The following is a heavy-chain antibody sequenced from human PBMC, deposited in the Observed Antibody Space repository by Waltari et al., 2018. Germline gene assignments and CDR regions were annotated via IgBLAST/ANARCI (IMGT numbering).Heavy chain of an antibody. CDR2: SIPILGIA. CDR3: ARAATDIAGSGSYRGVYYYYGMDV. V-gene: IGHV1-69*09. Sequence: QVQLVQSGAEVKKPGSSVKVSCKASGGTFSSYAISWVRQAPGQGLEWMGRSIPILGIANYAQKFQGRVTITADKSTSTAYMELSSLRSEDTAVYYCARAATDIAGSGSYRGVYYYYGMDVWGQGP. J-gene: IGHJ6*02. D-gene: IGHD3-10*01. CDR1: GGTFSSYA.